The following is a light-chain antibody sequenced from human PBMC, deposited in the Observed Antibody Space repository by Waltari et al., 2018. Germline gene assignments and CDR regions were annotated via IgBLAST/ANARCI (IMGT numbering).Light chain of an antibody. Sequence: EVVLTQSPATLSLSPVERATLSCKNSQGVSSYLAWYQQKPVQAPSVLIYDTSNSATGIPARFSCSGSGTDFTLTMSSLEPEDFAVYYCQQRNNWPITFGQGTRLEIK. CDR3: QQRNNWPIT. V-gene: IGKV3-11*01. J-gene: IGKJ5*01. CDR2: DTS. CDR1: QGVSSY.